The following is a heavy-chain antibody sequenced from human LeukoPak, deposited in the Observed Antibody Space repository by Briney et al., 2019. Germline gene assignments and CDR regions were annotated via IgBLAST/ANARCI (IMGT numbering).Heavy chain of an antibody. CDR3: ARGDCSSTSCYGYYYYYYMDV. CDR1: GGTFSSYA. CDR2: IIPIFGTA. J-gene: IGHJ6*03. Sequence: SVKVSCKASGGTFSSYAISWVRQAPGQGLEWMGGIIPIFGTANYAQKFQGRVTITTDESTSTAYMELSSLRSEDTAVYYCARGDCSSTSCYGYYYYYYMDVWGKGTTVTVSS. V-gene: IGHV1-69*05. D-gene: IGHD2-2*01.